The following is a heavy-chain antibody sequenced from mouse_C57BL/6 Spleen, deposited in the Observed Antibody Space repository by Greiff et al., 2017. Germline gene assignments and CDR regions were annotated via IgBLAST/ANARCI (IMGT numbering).Heavy chain of an antibody. CDR2: IYPGDGDT. CDR1: GYAFSSSW. V-gene: IGHV1-82*01. CDR3: ARNLDVGSMDY. J-gene: IGHJ4*01. Sequence: VKLQQSGPELVKPGASVKISCKASGYAFSSSWMNWVKQRPGKGLEWIGRIYPGDGDTNYNGKFKGKATLTADKSSSTAYMQLSSLTSEDSAVYFCARNLDVGSMDYWGQGTSVTVSS.